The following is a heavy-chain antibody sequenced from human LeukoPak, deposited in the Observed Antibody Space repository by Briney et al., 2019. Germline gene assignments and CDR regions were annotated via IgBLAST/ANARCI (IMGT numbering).Heavy chain of an antibody. CDR1: GFTVSSNY. CDR2: IYSGGST. D-gene: IGHD5-24*01. J-gene: IGHJ6*03. CDR3: ASGAQDRDGYNFGYYYYYMDV. Sequence: GGSLRLACAASGFTVSSNYMSWVRQAPGKGLEWVSIIYSGGSTFYADSVKGRFTISRDNSKNTLYLQMNSLRAEDTAVYYCASGAQDRDGYNFGYYYYYMDVWGKGTTVTISS. V-gene: IGHV3-53*01.